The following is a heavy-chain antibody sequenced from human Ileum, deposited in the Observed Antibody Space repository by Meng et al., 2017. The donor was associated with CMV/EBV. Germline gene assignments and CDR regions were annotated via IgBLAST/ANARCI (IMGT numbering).Heavy chain of an antibody. V-gene: IGHV4-4*07. CDR1: GGPMRCYY. CDR3: ARGSSSWAFDY. J-gene: IGHJ4*02. D-gene: IGHD2-2*01. Sequence: SGYGLGEPWDTVPYPFPVSGGPMRCYYWCWTRQPATKGLEWIGRVYSSGSTDYNPSLQSRVTMSVDTSKNQFSLKLSSVTAADTAVYYCARGSSSWAFDYWGQGTLVTVSS. CDR2: VYSSGST.